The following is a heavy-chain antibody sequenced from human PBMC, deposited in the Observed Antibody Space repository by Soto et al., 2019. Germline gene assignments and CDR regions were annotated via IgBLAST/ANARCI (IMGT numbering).Heavy chain of an antibody. Sequence: PGGSLRLSCAASGFTFSSYWMSWVRQAPGKGLEWVANIKQDGSEKYYVDSVKGRFTISRDNAKNSLYLQMNSLRAEDTAVYYCAREAINNWTLPGGAFDIWGQGTMVT. D-gene: IGHD1-20*01. J-gene: IGHJ3*02. CDR3: AREAINNWTLPGGAFDI. CDR1: GFTFSSYW. V-gene: IGHV3-7*03. CDR2: IKQDGSEK.